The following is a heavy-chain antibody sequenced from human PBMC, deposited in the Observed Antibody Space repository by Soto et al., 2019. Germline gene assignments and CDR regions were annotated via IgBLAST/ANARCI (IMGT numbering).Heavy chain of an antibody. CDR2: IYYSGST. V-gene: IGHV4-59*01. D-gene: IGHD6-13*01. CDR3: ARGAAAVPYYYYYYGMDV. CDR1: GGSISSYY. Sequence: LSLTCTVSGGSISSYYWSWIRQPPGKGLEWIGYIYYSGSTNYNPSLKSRVTISVDTSKNQFSLKLSSVTAADTAVYYCARGAAAVPYYYYYYGMDVWGQGTTVTVSS. J-gene: IGHJ6*02.